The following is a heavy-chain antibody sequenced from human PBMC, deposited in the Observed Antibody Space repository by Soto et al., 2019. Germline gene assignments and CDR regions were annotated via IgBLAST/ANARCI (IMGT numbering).Heavy chain of an antibody. V-gene: IGHV4-61*01. CDR2: IYYSGST. Sequence: QVQLQESGPGLVKPSETLSLTCTVSGGSVSSGSYYWSWIRQPPGKGLEWIGYIYYSGSTNYNPSLKSRVTISVDTSKNQFSLKLSSVTAADTAVYYCATHSGYDFWDAFDIWGQGTMVTVSS. CDR3: ATHSGYDFWDAFDI. CDR1: GGSVSSGSYY. D-gene: IGHD5-12*01. J-gene: IGHJ3*02.